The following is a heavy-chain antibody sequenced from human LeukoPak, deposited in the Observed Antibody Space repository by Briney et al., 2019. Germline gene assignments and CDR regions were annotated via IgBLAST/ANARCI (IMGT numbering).Heavy chain of an antibody. CDR1: GGTFSSYA. D-gene: IGHD2-15*01. J-gene: IGHJ4*02. CDR2: IIPILGIA. V-gene: IGHV1-69*04. Sequence: ASAKVSCKASGGTFSSYAISWVRQAPGQGLEWMGRIIPILGIANYAQKFQGRVTITADKSTSTAYMELSSLRSEDTAVYYCARVSCSGGSCYWGQGTLVTVSS. CDR3: ARVSCSGGSCY.